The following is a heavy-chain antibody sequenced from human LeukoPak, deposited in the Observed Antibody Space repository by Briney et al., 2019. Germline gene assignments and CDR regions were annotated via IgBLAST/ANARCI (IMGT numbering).Heavy chain of an antibody. CDR3: ARDDPSSGWFVGY. V-gene: IGHV4-39*07. Sequence: SETLSLTCTVSGGSISSYYWSWIRQPPGKGLEWIGSIYYGGSTYYNPSLKSRVTISVDTSKNQFSLKLSSVTAADTAVYYCARDDPSSGWFVGYWGQGTLVTVSS. J-gene: IGHJ4*02. CDR2: IYYGGST. D-gene: IGHD6-19*01. CDR1: GGSISSYY.